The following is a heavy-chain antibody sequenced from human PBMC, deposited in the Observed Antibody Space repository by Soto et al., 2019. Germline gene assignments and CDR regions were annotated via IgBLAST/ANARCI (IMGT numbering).Heavy chain of an antibody. Sequence: PSETLSLTCTVSGGSISSCGYYWSWIRQHPGKGLEWIGYIYYSGSTYYNPSLKSRVTISVDTSKNQFSLKLSSVTAADTAVYYCARESWGYCTNGVCHHLDYWGQGTLVTVSS. CDR3: ARESWGYCTNGVCHHLDY. CDR1: GGSISSCGYY. J-gene: IGHJ4*02. CDR2: IYYSGST. D-gene: IGHD2-8*01. V-gene: IGHV4-31*03.